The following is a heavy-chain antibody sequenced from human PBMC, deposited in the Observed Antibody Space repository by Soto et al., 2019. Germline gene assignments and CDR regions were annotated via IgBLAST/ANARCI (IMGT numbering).Heavy chain of an antibody. D-gene: IGHD1-26*01. Sequence: QLHLRESGPGLVKPSETLSLTCTVSGGSITSSSYYWGWIRQPPGQGLEWIGSIYYSGSTYYNPSLKSRVTISVATSQNQFSLKLSSVTAADTAVYYCATQEVGGSYVYTFDPWGQGTLVTVSS. CDR3: ATQEVGGSYVYTFDP. V-gene: IGHV4-39*01. CDR2: IYYSGST. CDR1: GGSITSSSYY. J-gene: IGHJ5*02.